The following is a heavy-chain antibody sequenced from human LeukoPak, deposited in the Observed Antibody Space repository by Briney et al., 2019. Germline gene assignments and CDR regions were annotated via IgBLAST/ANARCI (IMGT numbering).Heavy chain of an antibody. Sequence: ASVKVSCKASGYTFTGYYMHWVRQAPGQGLEWMGWINPNSGGTNYAQKFQGRVTMTRDTSISTAYMELSRLRSDDTAVYYCARNVDTDLTSHFDSWGQGTLVTVSS. CDR2: INPNSGGT. V-gene: IGHV1-2*02. CDR1: GYTFTGYY. D-gene: IGHD5-18*01. CDR3: ARNVDTDLTSHFDS. J-gene: IGHJ4*02.